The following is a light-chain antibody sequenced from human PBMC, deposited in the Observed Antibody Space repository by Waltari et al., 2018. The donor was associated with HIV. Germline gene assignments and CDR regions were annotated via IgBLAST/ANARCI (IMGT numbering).Light chain of an antibody. CDR3: QSYDSSLSGKV. CDR2: GTS. CDR1: SSNIGAGYD. Sequence: QSVLTQPPSVSGAPGQRVTISCTGRSSNIGAGYDVPWYKQLPGTAPKLLINGTSNRPSGVPDRFSASKSGTSASLAITGLQAEDEADYYCQSYDSSLSGKVFGGGTKLTVL. J-gene: IGLJ3*02. V-gene: IGLV1-40*01.